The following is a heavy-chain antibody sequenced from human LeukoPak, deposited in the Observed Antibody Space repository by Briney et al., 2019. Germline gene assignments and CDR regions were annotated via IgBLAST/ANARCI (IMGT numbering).Heavy chain of an antibody. CDR2: IGGRGGST. V-gene: IGHV3-23*01. Sequence: GGTLRLSCAASGSTFSDYGMSWVRQAPGKGLEWVSTIGGRGGSTFYADSVKGRFTISRDNYKNTLYLQMNSLRAEDTAVYYCAKQGRDWLRDYYYYMDVWGKGTTVTISS. CDR3: AKQGRDWLRDYYYYMDV. D-gene: IGHD3-9*01. J-gene: IGHJ6*03. CDR1: GSTFSDYG.